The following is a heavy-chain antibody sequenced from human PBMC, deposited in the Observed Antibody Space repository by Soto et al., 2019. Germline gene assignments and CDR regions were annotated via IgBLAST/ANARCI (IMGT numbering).Heavy chain of an antibody. CDR2: ISSRSSVI. CDR3: LRGRRGYRRDDVLDV. Sequence: EVQLVESGGGLVKPGGSLRLSCVDSGFTFSSYSMNWVRQAPGKGLEWVASISSRSSVIWYTDSLKGRFTISRDNDKNSLYLQMNSLRADATAVYYCLRGRRGYRRDDVLDVCGQGTMVTVSS. V-gene: IGHV3-21*06. CDR1: GFTFSSYS. D-gene: IGHD6-25*01. J-gene: IGHJ3*01.